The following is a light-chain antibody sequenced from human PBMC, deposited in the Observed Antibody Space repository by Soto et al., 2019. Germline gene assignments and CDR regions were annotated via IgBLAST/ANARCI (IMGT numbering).Light chain of an antibody. Sequence: EIVMTQSAGTLSVSPGERATLSCRASQNVISNLAWYQQRPGQAPRLLIYSASTRAAGIPARVSGSRSGTDFTLTISSVEPEDFAMYYCHQRNQFGQGTRLEI. CDR2: SAS. J-gene: IGKJ5*01. CDR1: QNVISN. V-gene: IGKV3D-15*01. CDR3: HQRNQ.